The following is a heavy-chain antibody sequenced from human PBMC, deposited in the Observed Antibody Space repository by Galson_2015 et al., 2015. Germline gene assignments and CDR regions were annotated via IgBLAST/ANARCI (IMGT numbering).Heavy chain of an antibody. D-gene: IGHD3-16*02. Sequence: QSGAEVKKPGESLKISCKGSGYSFTSYWIGWVRQMPGKGLEWMGIIYPGDSDTRYSPSFQGQVTISADKSISTAYLQWSSLKASDTAMYYCARQVRITFGGVIVNWSDPWGQGTLVTVSS. CDR2: IYPGDSDT. J-gene: IGHJ5*02. CDR3: ARQVRITFGGVIVNWSDP. CDR1: GYSFTSYW. V-gene: IGHV5-51*01.